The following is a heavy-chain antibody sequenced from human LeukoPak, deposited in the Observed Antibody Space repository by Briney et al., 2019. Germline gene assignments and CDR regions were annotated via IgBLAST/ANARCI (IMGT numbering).Heavy chain of an antibody. D-gene: IGHD3-3*01. Sequence: SETLSLTCAVYGGSFRGYYWSWIRQPPGTGLEWIGEVNHSGSTNYNPSLKSRVTISEDTSKNQSSLKLSSVTAADTAVYYCARGGNIWSGLLGRNWFDPWGQGTLVTVSS. CDR3: ARGGNIWSGLLGRNWFDP. V-gene: IGHV4-34*01. J-gene: IGHJ5*02. CDR1: GGSFRGYY. CDR2: VNHSGST.